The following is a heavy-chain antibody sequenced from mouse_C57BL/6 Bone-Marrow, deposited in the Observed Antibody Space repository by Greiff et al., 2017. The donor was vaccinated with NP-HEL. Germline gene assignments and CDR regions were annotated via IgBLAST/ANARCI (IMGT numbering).Heavy chain of an antibody. CDR1: GYTFTDYY. Sequence: VQLQQSGAELVRPGASVKLSCKASGYTFTDYYINWVKQRPGQGLEWIARIYPGSGNTYYNEKFKGKAPLTAEKSSSTADMQLSSLTSEDSAVYFCARYDYDSDYWGQGTTLTVSS. D-gene: IGHD2-4*01. V-gene: IGHV1-76*01. CDR2: IYPGSGNT. J-gene: IGHJ2*01. CDR3: ARYDYDSDY.